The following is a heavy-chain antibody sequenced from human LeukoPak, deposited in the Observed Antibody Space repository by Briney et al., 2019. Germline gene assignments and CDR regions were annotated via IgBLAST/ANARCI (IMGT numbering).Heavy chain of an antibody. CDR2: IFHSGST. Sequence: SETLSLTCTVSGYSISSGYYWGWIRQPPGKGLEWIGSIFHSGSTYNNPSLKSRVTISVDTSKNQFSLKVSSVTAADTAVYYCAKETFAWNPALGWFDPWGQGTLVTVSS. J-gene: IGHJ5*02. CDR1: GYSISSGYY. CDR3: AKETFAWNPALGWFDP. V-gene: IGHV4-38-2*02. D-gene: IGHD1-1*01.